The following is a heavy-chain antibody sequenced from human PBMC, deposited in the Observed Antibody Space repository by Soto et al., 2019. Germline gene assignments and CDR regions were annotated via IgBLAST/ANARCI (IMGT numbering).Heavy chain of an antibody. J-gene: IGHJ4*02. V-gene: IGHV3-66*01. CDR2: IYSAGSA. CDR1: GFTVSSNY. D-gene: IGHD6-13*01. Sequence: GGSLRLSCAASGFTVSSNYMSWVRQAPGKGLEWVSVIYSAGSADFADSVKGRFIVSRDNSKNTLYLQMSSLRAEDTAVYYCARVPSSSYHYFDYWGQGTLVTVS. CDR3: ARVPSSSYHYFDY.